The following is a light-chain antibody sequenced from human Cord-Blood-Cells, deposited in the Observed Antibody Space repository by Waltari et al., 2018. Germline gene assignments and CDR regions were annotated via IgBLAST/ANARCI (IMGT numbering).Light chain of an antibody. Sequence: EIVMTQSPASLAVSLGERATINCKPRQRVLNSSNNMNYLAWYQQKPGQPPKLLIYWASTRESGVPDRFSGSGSGTDFTLTISSLQAEDVAVYYCQQYYSTPRTFGQGTKVEIK. CDR2: WAS. CDR3: QQYYSTPRT. V-gene: IGKV4-1*01. J-gene: IGKJ1*01. CDR1: QRVLNSSNNMNY.